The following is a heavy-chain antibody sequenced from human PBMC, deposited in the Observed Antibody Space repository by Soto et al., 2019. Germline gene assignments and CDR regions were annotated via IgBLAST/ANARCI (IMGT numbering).Heavy chain of an antibody. J-gene: IGHJ4*02. D-gene: IGHD4-17*01. CDR2: IYYSGST. CDR1: GGSVSSGSYY. Sequence: LSLTCTVSGGSVSSGSYYWSWIRQPPGKGLEWIGYIYYSGSTNYNPSLKSRVTISVDTSKNQFSLKLSSVTAADTAVYYCARSAYGGNSIFDYWGQGTLVTVSS. V-gene: IGHV4-61*01. CDR3: ARSAYGGNSIFDY.